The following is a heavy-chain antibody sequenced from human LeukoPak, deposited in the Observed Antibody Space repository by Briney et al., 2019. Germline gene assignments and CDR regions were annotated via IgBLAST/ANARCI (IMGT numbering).Heavy chain of an antibody. J-gene: IGHJ4*02. Sequence: ASVKVSCKASGYTFTSYYMHWVRQAPGQGLEWMGIINPSGGSTSYAQKFQGRVTMTRDMSTSTVYMELSSLRSEDTAVYYCARSPGATGTTTLGPIDYWGQGTLVTVSS. D-gene: IGHD1-7*01. CDR2: INPSGGST. CDR1: GYTFTSYY. CDR3: ARSPGATGTTTLGPIDY. V-gene: IGHV1-46*01.